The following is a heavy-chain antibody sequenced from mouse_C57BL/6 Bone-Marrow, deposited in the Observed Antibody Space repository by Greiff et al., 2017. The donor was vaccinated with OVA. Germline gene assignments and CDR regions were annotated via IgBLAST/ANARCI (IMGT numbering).Heavy chain of an antibody. V-gene: IGHV1-54*01. CDR1: GYAFTNYL. Sequence: VQLQESGAELVRPGTSVKVSCKASGYAFTNYLIEWVKQRPGQGLEWIGVINPGSGGTNYNEKFKGKATLTADTSSSTAYMQLSSLTSEDSAVYFCTSGFDVWGTGTTVTVSS. CDR2: INPGSGGT. CDR3: TSGFDV. J-gene: IGHJ1*03. D-gene: IGHD4-1*01.